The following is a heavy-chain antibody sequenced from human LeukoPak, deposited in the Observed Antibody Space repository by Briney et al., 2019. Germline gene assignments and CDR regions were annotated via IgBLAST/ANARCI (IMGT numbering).Heavy chain of an antibody. CDR2: ISYDGSNK. J-gene: IGHJ4*02. CDR1: GFTFSNCG. V-gene: IGHV3-30*18. D-gene: IGHD1-26*01. CDR3: AKGLDIVGVPFGY. Sequence: GGSLRLSCASSGFTFSNCGMYWVRQAPGKGLEWVAVISYDGSNKYYVDSVKGRFTISRDNSKNTLYLQMNSLRTEDTAVYYCAKGLDIVGVPFGYWGQGTLVTVSS.